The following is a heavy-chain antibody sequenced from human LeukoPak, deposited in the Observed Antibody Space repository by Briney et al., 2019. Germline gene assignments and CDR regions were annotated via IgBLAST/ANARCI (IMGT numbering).Heavy chain of an antibody. CDR2: IYYSGST. J-gene: IGHJ4*02. CDR3: ARDSNSGFFDY. CDR1: GGSISSGDYY. D-gene: IGHD6-19*01. Sequence: SETLSLTCTVSGGSISSGDYYWRWIRQPPGTGLEWIGYIYYSGSTYYNPSLKSRVTISVDTSKNQFSLKLSSVTAADTAVYYCARDSNSGFFDYWGQGTLVTVSS. V-gene: IGHV4-30-4*02.